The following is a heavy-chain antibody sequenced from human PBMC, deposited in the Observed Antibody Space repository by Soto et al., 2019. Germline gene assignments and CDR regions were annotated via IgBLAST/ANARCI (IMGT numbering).Heavy chain of an antibody. CDR3: ARDRGWSSYGMDV. CDR1: GFTFSSYG. J-gene: IGHJ6*02. V-gene: IGHV3-33*01. D-gene: IGHD3-10*01. Sequence: QVQLVESGGGVVQPGRSLRLSCAASGFTFSSYGMHWVRQAPGKGLEWVAVIWYDGSNKYYADSVKGRFTISRDNSKNTLYLQMISLRAEDTAVYYCARDRGWSSYGMDVWGQGTTVTVSS. CDR2: IWYDGSNK.